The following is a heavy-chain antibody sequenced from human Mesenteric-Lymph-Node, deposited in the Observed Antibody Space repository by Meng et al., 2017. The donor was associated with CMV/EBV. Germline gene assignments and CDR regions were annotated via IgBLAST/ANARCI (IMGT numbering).Heavy chain of an antibody. D-gene: IGHD2-15*01. J-gene: IGHJ6*02. V-gene: IGHV1-18*01. Sequence: ASVKVSCKASGYTFTGYGIRWVRQAPGQGLEWMGWISAYNGSTNYAQKLQGRVTMTTDTSTSTAYMELWSLRSDDTAVYYCARDRTFVVRATVHPRYFDHDGLDVWGQGTTVTVSS. CDR1: GYTFTGYG. CDR3: ARDRTFVVRATVHPRYFDHDGLDV. CDR2: ISAYNGST.